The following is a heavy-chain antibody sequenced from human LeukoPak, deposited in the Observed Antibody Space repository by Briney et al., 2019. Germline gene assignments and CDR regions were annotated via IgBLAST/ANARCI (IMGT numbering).Heavy chain of an antibody. CDR2: ISYDGSNK. J-gene: IGHJ4*02. CDR3: VRGPHYGAYTDYFDY. Sequence: QPGGSLRLSCAASGFTFSSYAMHWVRQAPGKGLEWVAVISYDGSNKYYADSVKGRFTISRDDATNSLSLQMNSLRVEDTALYYCVRGPHYGAYTDYFDYWGRGTLVTVSS. CDR1: GFTFSSYA. V-gene: IGHV3-30*04. D-gene: IGHD4-17*01.